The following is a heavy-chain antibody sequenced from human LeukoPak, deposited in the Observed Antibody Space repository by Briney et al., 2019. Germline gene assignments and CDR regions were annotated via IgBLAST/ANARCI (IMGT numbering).Heavy chain of an antibody. CDR1: GYSFTSYW. CDR2: IYPGDSDT. V-gene: IGHV5-51*01. CDR3: ARQLGPDYYGSGSYYNPFDI. J-gene: IGHJ3*02. Sequence: KDGESLKISCKGSGYSFTSYWIGWVRQMPGKGLEWMGIIYPGDSDTRYSPSFQGQVTISADKSISTAYLQWSSLKASDTAMYYCARQLGPDYYGSGSYYNPFDIWGQGTMVTVSS. D-gene: IGHD3-10*01.